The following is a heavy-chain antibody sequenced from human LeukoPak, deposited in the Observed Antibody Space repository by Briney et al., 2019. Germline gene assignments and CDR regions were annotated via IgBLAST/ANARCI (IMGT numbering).Heavy chain of an antibody. CDR3: ARGVGGSWDYSGNWFDP. J-gene: IGHJ5*02. Sequence: ASVKVSCKASGYTFTGYYMHWVRQAPGQGLEWMGRINPNSGGTNYAQKFQGRVTMTRDTSISTAYMELSRLRSDDTAVYHCARGVGGSWDYSGNWFDPWGQGTLVTVSS. V-gene: IGHV1-2*06. CDR1: GYTFTGYY. CDR2: INPNSGGT. D-gene: IGHD6-13*01.